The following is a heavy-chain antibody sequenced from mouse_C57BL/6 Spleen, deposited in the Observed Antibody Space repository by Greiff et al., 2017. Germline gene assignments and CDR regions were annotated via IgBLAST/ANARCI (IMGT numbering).Heavy chain of an antibody. V-gene: IGHV1-82*01. CDR2: IYPGDGDT. CDR1: GYAFSSSW. D-gene: IGHD2-4*01. CDR3: VSVGDYDPWFAY. J-gene: IGHJ3*01. Sequence: QVQLQQSGPELVKPGASVKISCKASGYAFSSSWMNWVKQRPGKGLEWIGRIYPGDGDTNYNGKFKGKATLTADKSSSTAYMQLSSLTSEDSAVYFCVSVGDYDPWFAYWGQGTLVTVSA.